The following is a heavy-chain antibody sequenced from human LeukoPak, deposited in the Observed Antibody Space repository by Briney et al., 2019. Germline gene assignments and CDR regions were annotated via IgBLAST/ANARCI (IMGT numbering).Heavy chain of an antibody. CDR3: AKVGPSSSSDY. CDR2: IYPRDSDA. D-gene: IGHD6-13*01. V-gene: IGHV5-51*01. J-gene: IGHJ4*02. Sequence: PGESLKISCKASGYSFTSYWIAWVRQMPGQGLEWMGVIYPRDSDAKYSPSFQGQVTISADKSNNTAYLQWSSLKASDTAMYYCAKVGPSSSSDYWGQGTLVTVSS. CDR1: GYSFTSYW.